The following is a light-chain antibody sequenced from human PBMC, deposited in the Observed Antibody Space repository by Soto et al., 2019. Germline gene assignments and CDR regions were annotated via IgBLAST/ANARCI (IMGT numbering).Light chain of an antibody. V-gene: IGKV1-39*01. CDR1: QSIVTY. CDR2: AAS. CDR3: QQSYSTPPWT. J-gene: IGKJ1*01. Sequence: DIQMTQSPSSQSASVGDRVTITCRASQSIVTYLNWYLQKPGKAPKLLIYAASNLQNGVPSRFSGSGSGTDFTLTISSLQPEDFATYFCQQSYSTPPWTLGQGTKVDIK.